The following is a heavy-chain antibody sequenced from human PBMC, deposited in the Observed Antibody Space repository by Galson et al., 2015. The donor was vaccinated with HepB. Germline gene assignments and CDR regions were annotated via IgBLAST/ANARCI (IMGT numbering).Heavy chain of an antibody. CDR1: GGSISSGSYY. CDR3: ARVRIGGYKSSPYFDY. Sequence: PLSLTCTVSGGSISSGSYYWSWIRQPAGKGLEWIGRIYTSGSTNYNPSLKSRVTMSVDTSKNQFSLKLSSVTAADTAVYYCARVRIGGYKSSPYFDYWGQGTLVTVSS. J-gene: IGHJ4*02. D-gene: IGHD5-24*01. CDR2: IYTSGST. V-gene: IGHV4-61*02.